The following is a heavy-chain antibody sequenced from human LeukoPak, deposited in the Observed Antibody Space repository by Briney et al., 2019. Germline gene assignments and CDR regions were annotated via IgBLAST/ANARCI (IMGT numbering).Heavy chain of an antibody. CDR3: ARSLVRPYFDY. Sequence: GGSLRLSCLVSGLTLRTCTMNWIRQAPGKGLEWVASMSFDGSDQFYADSVRGRFTISRDNSKNTLFLQMSSLRSDDTAVYYCARSLVRPYFDYWGQGTLVSVSS. CDR1: GLTLRTCT. D-gene: IGHD3-16*01. J-gene: IGHJ4*02. V-gene: IGHV3-30*04. CDR2: MSFDGSDQ.